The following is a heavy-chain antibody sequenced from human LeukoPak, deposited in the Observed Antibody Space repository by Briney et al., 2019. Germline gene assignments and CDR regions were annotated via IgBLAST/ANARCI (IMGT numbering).Heavy chain of an antibody. CDR1: GGSISSYY. CDR3: AREDGGKGSSSV. Sequence: SETLSLTCTVSGGSISSYYWGWIRQPAGKGLEWIGRMYTSGRTNYNPSLKSRVTMSVDTSKNQFSLNLSSVTAADTAVYYCAREDGGKGSSSVWGQGTTVTVSS. J-gene: IGHJ6*02. V-gene: IGHV4-4*07. CDR2: MYTSGRT. D-gene: IGHD4-23*01.